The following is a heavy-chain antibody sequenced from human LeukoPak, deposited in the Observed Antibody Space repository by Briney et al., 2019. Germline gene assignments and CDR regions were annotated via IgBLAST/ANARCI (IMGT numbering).Heavy chain of an antibody. CDR3: AGPWDQVGFDP. CDR2: IYPKTGGT. J-gene: IGHJ5*02. D-gene: IGHD1-26*01. V-gene: IGHV1-2*02. CDR1: GYTFTDYY. Sequence: ASVKVSCKASGYTFTDYYIHWMRQAPGQGLEWMGWIYPKTGGTSYAQKFQGRVTMTRDTSISTAYMELIGLRSDDTAVYYCAGPWDQVGFDPWGQGTLVSVSS.